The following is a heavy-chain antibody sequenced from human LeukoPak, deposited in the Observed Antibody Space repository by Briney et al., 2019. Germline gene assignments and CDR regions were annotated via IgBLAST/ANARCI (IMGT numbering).Heavy chain of an antibody. CDR3: ATESNPGYCSGGSCYYMDV. CDR1: GYTFTGYY. J-gene: IGHJ6*03. CDR2: INPNSGGT. D-gene: IGHD2-15*01. V-gene: IGHV1-2*02. Sequence: ASVKVSCKASGYTFTGYYMHWVRQAPGQGLEWMGWINPNSGGTNYAQKFQGRVTMTRDTSISTAYMELSRLRSDDTAVYYCATESNPGYCSGGSCYYMDVWGKGTTVTVSS.